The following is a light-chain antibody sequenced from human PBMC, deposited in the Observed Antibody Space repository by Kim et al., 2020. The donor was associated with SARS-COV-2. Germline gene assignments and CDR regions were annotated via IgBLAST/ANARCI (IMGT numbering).Light chain of an antibody. J-gene: IGLJ1*01. CDR3: SSYATTGTV. Sequence: QSALTQPASVSGSPGQSNTISCTGTNSDVGGYNYVSWYQQDPGKAPKLMIYDVSERPSGVSDRFSGSKSGNTASLTISGLQPEDDSDYYCSSYATTGTVFGTGTKVTVL. CDR1: NSDVGGYNY. CDR2: DVS. V-gene: IGLV2-14*03.